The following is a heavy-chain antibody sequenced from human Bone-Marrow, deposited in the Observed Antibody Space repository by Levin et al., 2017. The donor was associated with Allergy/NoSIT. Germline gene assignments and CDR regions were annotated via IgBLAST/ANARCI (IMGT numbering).Heavy chain of an antibody. Sequence: GGSLRLSCAASGITVSSSYLTWIRQAPGKGLEWVAVLYSAGRTYYAESVKGRFTISRDNSNNTLFLQMTSVRAGDTAIYYCASRRTFSTAISWIPQPLDYWGQGALVTVSS. CDR1: GITVSSSY. CDR2: LYSAGRT. D-gene: IGHD2-2*01. CDR3: ASRRTFSTAISWIPQPLDY. J-gene: IGHJ4*02. V-gene: IGHV3-66*01.